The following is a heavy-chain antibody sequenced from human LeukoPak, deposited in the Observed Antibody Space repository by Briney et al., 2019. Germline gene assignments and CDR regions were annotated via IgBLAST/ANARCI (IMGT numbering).Heavy chain of an antibody. J-gene: IGHJ4*02. CDR3: ARDRSSYYFDY. V-gene: IGHV3-21*01. CDR2: ISSSGSYK. CDR1: GFTFSTYS. Sequence: GGSLRLSCAASGFTFSTYSMNWVRQAPGKGLEWVSSISSSGSYKYYADSVKGRFTISSDNAKKSLYLQMNSLRAEDTAVYYCARDRSSYYFDYWGQGTLVTVSS.